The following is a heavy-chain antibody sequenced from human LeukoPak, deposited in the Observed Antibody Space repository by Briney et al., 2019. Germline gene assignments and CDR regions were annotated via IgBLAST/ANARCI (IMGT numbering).Heavy chain of an antibody. CDR1: GFTFGSYA. J-gene: IGHJ4*02. CDR2: ISSTSSYI. D-gene: IGHD6-19*01. CDR3: ARVGYSSGWYFDY. V-gene: IGHV3-21*01. Sequence: PGGSLRLSCAASGFTFGSYAMSWVRQAPGKGLEWVSSISSTSSYIYYADSVKGRFTISRDNAQKSLYLQMNSLRAEDTAVYYCARVGYSSGWYFDYWGQGTLVTVSS.